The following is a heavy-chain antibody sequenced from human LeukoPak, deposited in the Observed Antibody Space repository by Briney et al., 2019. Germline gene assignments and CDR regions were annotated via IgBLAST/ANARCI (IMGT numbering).Heavy chain of an antibody. CDR3: VRDWPGDSYGADP. V-gene: IGHV3-7*01. CDR2: IRQDGSQK. D-gene: IGHD5-18*01. CDR1: GFTFSDYW. Sequence: GGSLRLSCAASGFTFSDYWMNWVRQAPGMGLEWVANIRQDGSQKYYVDSVKGRFTISRDNARNSLYLQMNSLRAEDTAVYYCVRDWPGDSYGADPWGQGTLVTVSS. J-gene: IGHJ5*02.